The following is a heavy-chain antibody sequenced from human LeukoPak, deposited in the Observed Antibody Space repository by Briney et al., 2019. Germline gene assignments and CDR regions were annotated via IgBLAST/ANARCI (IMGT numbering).Heavy chain of an antibody. V-gene: IGHV3-30*18. Sequence: GGSLRLSCAASGLTFSSYGMHWVRQAPGKGLEWVAVISYDGSNKYYADSVKGRFTISRDNSKNTLYLQMNSLRAEDTAVYYCAKAGEREWEPLDYWGQGTLVTVSS. CDR2: ISYDGSNK. D-gene: IGHD1-26*01. CDR1: GLTFSSYG. J-gene: IGHJ4*02. CDR3: AKAGEREWEPLDY.